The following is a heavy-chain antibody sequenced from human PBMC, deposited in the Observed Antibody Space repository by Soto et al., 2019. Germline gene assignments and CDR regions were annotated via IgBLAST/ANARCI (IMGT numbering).Heavy chain of an antibody. D-gene: IGHD3-3*01. J-gene: IGHJ4*02. Sequence: SETLSLTCTVSGGAISSSTDYWGWIRQPPGKGLEWIGSIYYSGSTYYNPSLKSRVTISVDTSKNQFSLKLTSVTAADTAVYYCAKTGFWSGYRVADSWGQGTQVTVSS. CDR3: AKTGFWSGYRVADS. CDR2: IYYSGST. V-gene: IGHV4-39*01. CDR1: GGAISSSTDY.